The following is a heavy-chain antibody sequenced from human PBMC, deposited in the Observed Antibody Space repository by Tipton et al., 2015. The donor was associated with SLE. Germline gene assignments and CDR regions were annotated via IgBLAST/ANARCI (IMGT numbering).Heavy chain of an antibody. CDR3: ARGQSSSWYN. V-gene: IGHV4-38-2*01. D-gene: IGHD6-13*01. CDR1: GYSISSGYY. CDR2: IYHSGST. Sequence: LRLSCAVSGYSISSGYYWGWIRQPPGKGLEWIGSIYHSGSTYYNPSLKSRVTISVDTSKNQFSLKLSSVTAADTAVYYCARGQSSSWYNWGQGTLVTVSS. J-gene: IGHJ4*02.